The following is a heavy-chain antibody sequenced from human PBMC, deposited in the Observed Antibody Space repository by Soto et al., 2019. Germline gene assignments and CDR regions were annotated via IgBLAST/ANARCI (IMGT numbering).Heavy chain of an antibody. CDR2: ISGSSGSK. J-gene: IGHJ4*02. CDR1: GFIFNDYY. D-gene: IGHD4-17*01. V-gene: IGHV3-11*06. CDR3: ARYAAEVTTFFDQ. Sequence: GGSLRLSCAASGFIFNDYYIIWIRQSPGKGLEWLSNISGSSGSKKYADAGKGRFTISRDNAKKSLYLEMHSLRAEDTAMYYCARYAAEVTTFFDQWGQGTLVTVSS.